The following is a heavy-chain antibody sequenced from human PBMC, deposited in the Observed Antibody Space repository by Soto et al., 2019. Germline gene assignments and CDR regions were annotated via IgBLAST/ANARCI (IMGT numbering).Heavy chain of an antibody. CDR2: INHSGST. J-gene: IGHJ5*02. CDR1: GGSISSGDYY. D-gene: IGHD5-18*01. Sequence: SETLSLTCTVSGGSISSGDYYWSWIRQPPGKGLEWIGEINHSGSTNYNPSLKSRVTISVDTSKNQFSLKLSSVTAADTAVYYCARGLRIQLGVTGFTNWFDPWGQGTLVTVSS. CDR3: ARGLRIQLGVTGFTNWFDP. V-gene: IGHV4-39*07.